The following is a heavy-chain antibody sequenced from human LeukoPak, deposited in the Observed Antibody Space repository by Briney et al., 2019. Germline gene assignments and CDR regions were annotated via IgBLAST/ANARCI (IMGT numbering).Heavy chain of an antibody. V-gene: IGHV4-59*08. CDR2: IYNSGST. Sequence: SETLSLTCTVSGGSISSYYWTWIRQPPGKGLEWIGYIYNSGSTNYNPSLKSRVTISVDTSKNQFSLKLSSVTAADTAVYYCARRRASGFGELFDYWGQGTLVTVSS. D-gene: IGHD3-10*01. CDR1: GGSISSYY. CDR3: ARRRASGFGELFDY. J-gene: IGHJ4*02.